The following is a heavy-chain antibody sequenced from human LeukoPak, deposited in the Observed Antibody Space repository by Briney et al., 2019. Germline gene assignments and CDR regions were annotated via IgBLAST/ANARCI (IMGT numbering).Heavy chain of an antibody. Sequence: SETLSLTCTVSGGSISSSSYYWGWIRQPPGKGLEWIGSIYYSESTYYNPSLKSRVTISVDTSKNQFSLKLSSVTAADTAVYYCARDHTKYSGSYYVRWFDPWGQGTLVTVSS. J-gene: IGHJ5*02. CDR3: ARDHTKYSGSYYVRWFDP. D-gene: IGHD1-26*01. CDR1: GGSISSSSYY. V-gene: IGHV4-39*07. CDR2: IYYSEST.